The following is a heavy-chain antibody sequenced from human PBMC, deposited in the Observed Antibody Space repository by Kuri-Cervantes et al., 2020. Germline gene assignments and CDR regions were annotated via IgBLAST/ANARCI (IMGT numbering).Heavy chain of an antibody. V-gene: IGHV3-11*04. Sequence: GESLKISCAASGFTFSDYYMSWIRQAPGKGLEWVSYISSSGSTIYYADSVKGRFTISRDNAKNSLYLQMNSLRAEDTAAYYCARGGVEWDYDSSGESYYFDYWGQGTLVTVSS. CDR3: ARGGVEWDYDSSGESYYFDY. D-gene: IGHD3-22*01. J-gene: IGHJ4*02. CDR1: GFTFSDYY. CDR2: ISSSGSTI.